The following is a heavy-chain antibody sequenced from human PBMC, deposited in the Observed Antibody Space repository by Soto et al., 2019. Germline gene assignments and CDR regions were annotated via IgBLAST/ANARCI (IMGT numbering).Heavy chain of an antibody. CDR1: GGSVSSGDYY. D-gene: IGHD3-22*01. V-gene: IGHV4-61*08. J-gene: IGHJ4*02. CDR3: ASGRRMYYYDSSDYYPFDY. Sequence: SETLSLTCTVSGGSVSSGDYYWSWIRQPPGKGLEWIGYIYNSGSTKYKPSLKSRVTISVDTSKNQFSLKLRSVTAADTAVYYCASGRRMYYYDSSDYYPFDYWGQGTLVTVSS. CDR2: IYNSGST.